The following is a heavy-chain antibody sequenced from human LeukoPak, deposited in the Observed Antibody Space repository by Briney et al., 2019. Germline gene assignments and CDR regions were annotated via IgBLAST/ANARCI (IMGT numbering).Heavy chain of an antibody. CDR3: ARDGSSWANWLDP. V-gene: IGHV3-30*03. Sequence: GGSLRLSCAASGFSLSTHGMHWVRQSPGKGLEWVAVISYDGKNKDYTESVKGRFTISRDNAKNTLYLQMNSLRVEDTAVYYCARDGSSWANWLDPWGQGTLVTVSS. CDR1: GFSLSTHG. J-gene: IGHJ5*02. CDR2: ISYDGKNK. D-gene: IGHD6-13*01.